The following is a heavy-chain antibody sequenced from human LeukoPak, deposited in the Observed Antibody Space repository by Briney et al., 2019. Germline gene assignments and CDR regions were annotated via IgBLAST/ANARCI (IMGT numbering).Heavy chain of an antibody. CDR2: IYSGGST. D-gene: IGHD2-21*02. CDR1: GFVVGGNY. CDR3: ARPTDGDSTRYGMDV. V-gene: IGHV3-53*01. J-gene: IGHJ6*02. Sequence: GGSLRLSCAASGFVVGGNYMSWIRQAPGKGLEWVSVIYSGGSTYYADSVKGRFSTSRDSSTSTLFLQMDSLRVEDTAMYYCARPTDGDSTRYGMDVWGQGTTVIVSS.